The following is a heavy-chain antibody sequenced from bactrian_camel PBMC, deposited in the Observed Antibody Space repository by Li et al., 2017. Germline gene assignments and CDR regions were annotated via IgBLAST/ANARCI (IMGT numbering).Heavy chain of an antibody. CDR3: AADQGVLMPWVRLAPNGYKY. Sequence: QLVESGGGSVQAGGSLRLSCAASGSTYYMGWFRQAPGKEREGVAAINSAGSTTYADSVKGRFTISKDNAKNTLYLQMNSLKPEDTAMYYCAADQGVLMPWVRLAPNGYKYWGQGTQVTVS. D-gene: IGHD3*01. CDR1: GSTYY. CDR2: INSAGST. V-gene: IGHV3S53*01. J-gene: IGHJ4*01.